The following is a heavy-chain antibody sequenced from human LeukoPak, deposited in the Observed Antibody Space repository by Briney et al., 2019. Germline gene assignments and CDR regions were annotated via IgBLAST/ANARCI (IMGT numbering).Heavy chain of an antibody. CDR3: ARHGGSYFDY. Sequence: PSETLSLTCTVSGASINGYYWTWIRQPPGKGLEWVGYIYYSGSTNYSPSLKGRVTISVATSKNQFSLKLSSVTAADTAVYYCARHGGSYFDYWGQGTLVTVSS. D-gene: IGHD3-16*01. CDR1: GASINGYY. V-gene: IGHV4-59*08. J-gene: IGHJ4*02. CDR2: IYYSGST.